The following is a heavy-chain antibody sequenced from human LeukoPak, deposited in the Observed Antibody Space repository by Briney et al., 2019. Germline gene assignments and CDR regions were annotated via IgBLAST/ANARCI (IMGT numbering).Heavy chain of an antibody. CDR1: GFTFSGYG. J-gene: IGHJ4*02. V-gene: IGHV3-53*01. Sequence: GRSLRLSCAASGFTFSGYGMYWVRQAPGKGLEWVSFIYSDNTHYSDSVKGRFTISRDNSKNTLYLQMNSLRAEDTAVYYCARRAGAYSHPYDYWGQGTLVTVSS. D-gene: IGHD4/OR15-4a*01. CDR2: IYSDNT. CDR3: ARRAGAYSHPYDY.